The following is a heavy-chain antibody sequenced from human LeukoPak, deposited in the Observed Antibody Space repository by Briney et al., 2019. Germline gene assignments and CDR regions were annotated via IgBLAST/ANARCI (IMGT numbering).Heavy chain of an antibody. D-gene: IGHD6-13*01. CDR3: ARGGYRYLVYYLDY. V-gene: IGHV3-7*01. CDR2: IKQDGSEK. CDR1: GFTFRSYW. J-gene: IGHJ4*02. Sequence: PGGSLRLSCGASGFTFRSYWMSWVRQAPGKGLEWVANIKQDGSEKYYVDSVKGRFTISRDNAKNSLYLQMNSLRAEDTAVDYCARGGYRYLVYYLDYWGQGTLVTVSS.